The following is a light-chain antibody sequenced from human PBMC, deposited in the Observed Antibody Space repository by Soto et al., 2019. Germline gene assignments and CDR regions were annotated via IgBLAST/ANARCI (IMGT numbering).Light chain of an antibody. J-gene: IGKJ5*01. CDR2: DAS. Sequence: EIQMSKSPSTVSASVGDRVTITCRASQSISSWLAWYQQKPGKAPKLLIYDASSLESGVPSRFSGSGSGTEFTLTISSLQPDDFAAYYCQQYNSYSITFGQGTRPAI. V-gene: IGKV1-5*01. CDR3: QQYNSYSIT. CDR1: QSISSW.